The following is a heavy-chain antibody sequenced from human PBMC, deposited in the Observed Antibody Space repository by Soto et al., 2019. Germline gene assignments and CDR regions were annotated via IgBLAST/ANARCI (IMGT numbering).Heavy chain of an antibody. V-gene: IGHV3-74*01. CDR1: GFTFSNYW. D-gene: IGHD2-15*01. Sequence: EVQLVESGGGLVQPGGSLRLSCAASGFTFSNYWMYWVRQAPGKGLVWVSRINSDGSVSSYADSVKGRLTISRDNVKNTLYLQTDSVRAEDTAVYYCARGDCVGGTCYSLAGSFYYYMDVWGKGTTVTVFS. J-gene: IGHJ6*03. CDR3: ARGDCVGGTCYSLAGSFYYYMDV. CDR2: INSDGSVS.